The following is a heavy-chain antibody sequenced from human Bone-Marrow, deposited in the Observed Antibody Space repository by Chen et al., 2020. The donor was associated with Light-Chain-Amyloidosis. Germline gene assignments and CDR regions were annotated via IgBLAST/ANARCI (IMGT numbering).Heavy chain of an antibody. CDR3: ARAYCSGDSCPNSLGY. J-gene: IGHJ4*02. V-gene: IGHV3-74*01. CDR1: GFTFSSYW. D-gene: IGHD2-15*01. CDR2: INGDGSST. Sequence: EVPLVESGGGLVKPGGSLRLSCAASGFTFSSYWMHWVRQAPGKGLVWVSRINGDGSSTSYADSVKGRFTISRDNAKNTLYLQMNSLRAEDTAVYYCARAYCSGDSCPNSLGYWGQGTLVTVSS.